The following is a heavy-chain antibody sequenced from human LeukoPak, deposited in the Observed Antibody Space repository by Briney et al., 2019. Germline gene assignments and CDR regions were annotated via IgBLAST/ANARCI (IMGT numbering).Heavy chain of an antibody. J-gene: IGHJ5*02. CDR1: GGPISSGGYY. CDR2: IYYSGST. CDR3: ASTGLRNWFDP. V-gene: IGHV4-31*03. D-gene: IGHD1-14*01. Sequence: SQTLSLTCIFPGGPISSGGYYWSWIRQHPGKALEGIGYIYYSGSTYYNPSLKSRVTISVDTSKNQFSLKLSSVTAADTAVYYCASTGLRNWFDPWGQGTLVTVSS.